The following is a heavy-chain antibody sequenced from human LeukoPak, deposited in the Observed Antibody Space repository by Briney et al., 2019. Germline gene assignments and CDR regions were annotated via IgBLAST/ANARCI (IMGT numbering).Heavy chain of an antibody. D-gene: IGHD3-3*01. CDR1: VFTFSSYG. CDR3: ANAHDFWSGYCDY. CDR2: IRYDGSNK. J-gene: IGHJ4*02. Sequence: GGSLRLSCAASVFTFSSYGMHWVRQAPGKGLEWVAFIRYDGSNKYYADSVKGRFTISRDNSKNTLYLQMNSLRAEDTAVYYCANAHDFWSGYCDYWGQGTLVTVSS. V-gene: IGHV3-30*02.